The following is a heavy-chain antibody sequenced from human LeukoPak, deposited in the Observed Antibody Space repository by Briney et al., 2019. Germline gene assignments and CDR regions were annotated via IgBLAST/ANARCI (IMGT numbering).Heavy chain of an antibody. CDR3: AKAWIRYYDSSGYYGPFDY. D-gene: IGHD3-22*01. Sequence: GGSLRLSCAASGFGVSRNYLSWVRQAPGKGLEWVSAISGSGGSTYYADSVKGRFTISRDNSKNTLYLQMNSLRAEDTAVYYCAKAWIRYYDSSGYYGPFDYWGQGTLVTVSS. V-gene: IGHV3-23*01. CDR2: ISGSGGST. CDR1: GFGVSRNY. J-gene: IGHJ4*02.